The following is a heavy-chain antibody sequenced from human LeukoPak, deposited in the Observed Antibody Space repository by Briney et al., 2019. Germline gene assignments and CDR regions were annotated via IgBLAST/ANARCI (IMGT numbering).Heavy chain of an antibody. CDR2: ISSSGSTI. Sequence: GGSLRLSCAASGFTFSSYEMNWVRQAPGKGLEWVSYISSSGSTIYYADSVKGRFTISRDNAKNSLYLQMNSLRAEDTAVYYCAREGISWPDGRLWYFDYWGQGTLVTVSS. D-gene: IGHD6-13*01. J-gene: IGHJ4*02. V-gene: IGHV3-48*03. CDR3: AREGISWPDGRLWYFDY. CDR1: GFTFSSYE.